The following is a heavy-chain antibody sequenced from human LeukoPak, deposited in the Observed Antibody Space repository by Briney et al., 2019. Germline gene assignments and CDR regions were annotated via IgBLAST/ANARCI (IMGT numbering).Heavy chain of an antibody. V-gene: IGHV3-21*01. Sequence: KPGGSLRLSCAASGFTFSSYSMNWVRQAPGKGLEWVSSISSSSSYIYYADSVKGRFTISRDNSKNTLYLQMNSLRAEDTAVYYCARAVAGEFDYWGQGTLVTVSS. CDR2: ISSSSSYI. D-gene: IGHD6-19*01. CDR3: ARAVAGEFDY. J-gene: IGHJ4*02. CDR1: GFTFSSYS.